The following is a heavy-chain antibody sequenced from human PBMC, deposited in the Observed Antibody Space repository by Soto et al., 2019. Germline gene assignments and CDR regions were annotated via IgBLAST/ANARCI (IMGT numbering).Heavy chain of an antibody. D-gene: IGHD3-10*01. Sequence: QLQLQESGPGLVKPSETLSLTCTVSGGSISSSSYYWGWIRQPPGKGLEWIGSIYYSGSTYYNPSLKSRVTISVDTSKNQFSLKLSSVTAADTAVYYCARMSLWFGESHFDYWGQGTLVTVSS. CDR3: ARMSLWFGESHFDY. J-gene: IGHJ4*02. CDR2: IYYSGST. V-gene: IGHV4-39*01. CDR1: GGSISSSSYY.